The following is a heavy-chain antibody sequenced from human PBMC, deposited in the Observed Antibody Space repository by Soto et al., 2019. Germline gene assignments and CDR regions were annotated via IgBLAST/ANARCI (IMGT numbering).Heavy chain of an antibody. CDR2: INHSGST. D-gene: IGHD3-10*01. V-gene: IGHV4-34*01. Sequence: SETLSLTCAVYGGSFSGYYWSWIRQPPGKGLEWMGEINHSGSTNYNPSLKSRVTISVDTSKNQFSLKLSSVTAADTAVYYCARGSTYYYGSGSYYWGQGTLVTVSS. J-gene: IGHJ4*02. CDR1: GGSFSGYY. CDR3: ARGSTYYYGSGSYY.